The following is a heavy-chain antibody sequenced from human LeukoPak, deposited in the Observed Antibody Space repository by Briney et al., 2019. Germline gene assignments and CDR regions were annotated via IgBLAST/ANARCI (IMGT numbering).Heavy chain of an antibody. CDR2: INIGNGNT. CDR1: GYIFTAYA. J-gene: IGHJ4*02. CDR3: ARDRSGYVDY. D-gene: IGHD3-3*01. V-gene: IGHV1-3*04. Sequence: ASVKVSCKASGYIFTAYAMHWVRQAPGQRLEWMGWINIGNGNTKYSQRSQGRVTITRDTSASTAYMELNSLRSEDTAVYYCARDRSGYVDYWGQGTLVTVSS.